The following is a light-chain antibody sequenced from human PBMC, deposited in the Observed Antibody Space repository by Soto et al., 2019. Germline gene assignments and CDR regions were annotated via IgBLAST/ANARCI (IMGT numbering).Light chain of an antibody. Sequence: EIVLTQSPGTLSLSPGERATLSCRASQSVSSTYLACYQQKPVQAPRPLIYGASNRATVIPDRFRGSGSGTYFTLTISRLEPEDFAVFYCQQYGTSYTLGKGTK. CDR3: QQYGTSYT. V-gene: IGKV3-20*01. CDR1: QSVSSTY. CDR2: GAS. J-gene: IGKJ2*01.